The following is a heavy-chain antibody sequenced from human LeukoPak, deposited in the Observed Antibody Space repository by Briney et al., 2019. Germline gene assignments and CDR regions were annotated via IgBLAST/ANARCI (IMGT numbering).Heavy chain of an antibody. V-gene: IGHV4-61*09. CDR2: IYTSGTT. CDR3: VGRDFDY. J-gene: IGHJ4*02. Sequence: SETLSLTCTVSGGSISSGVYYWTWIRQPAGKGLEWIGQIYTSGTTNYNPSLKSRVTISLDTSKNQFSLKLSSVTAADTAFYYCVGRDFDYWGQGTLVTVSS. CDR1: GGSISSGVYY. D-gene: IGHD1-26*01.